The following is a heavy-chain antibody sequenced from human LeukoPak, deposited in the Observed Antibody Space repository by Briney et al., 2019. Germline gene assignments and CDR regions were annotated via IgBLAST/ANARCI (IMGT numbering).Heavy chain of an antibody. Sequence: PGGSLRLSCAASGFTFSSYAMSWVRQAPGKGLEWVSAISGSGGSTDYTGSVKGRFTISRDNAKNSLYLQMNSLRAEDTAVYYCARMNYVSSGWGAPFDYWGQGTLVTVSS. CDR2: ISGSGGST. CDR1: GFTFSSYA. CDR3: ARMNYVSSGWGAPFDY. V-gene: IGHV3-23*01. J-gene: IGHJ4*02. D-gene: IGHD1-7*01.